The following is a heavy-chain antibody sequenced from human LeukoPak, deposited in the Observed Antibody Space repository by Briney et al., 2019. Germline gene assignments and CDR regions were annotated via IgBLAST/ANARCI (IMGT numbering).Heavy chain of an antibody. CDR3: ARDQTAAAGYYYYYYMDV. Sequence: KPGGSLRLPCAASGFTFSNYAMNWVRQAPGKGLEWVSSISSSSSYIYYADSVKGRFTISRDNAKNSLYLQMNSLRAEDTAVYYCARDQTAAAGYYYYYYMDVWGKGTTVTVSS. J-gene: IGHJ6*03. CDR2: ISSSSSYI. CDR1: GFTFSNYA. D-gene: IGHD6-13*01. V-gene: IGHV3-21*01.